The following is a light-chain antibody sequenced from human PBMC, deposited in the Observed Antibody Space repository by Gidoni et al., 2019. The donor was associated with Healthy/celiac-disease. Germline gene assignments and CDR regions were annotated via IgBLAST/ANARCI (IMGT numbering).Light chain of an antibody. V-gene: IGKV3-11*01. J-gene: IGKJ4*01. CDR1: QSVSSY. Sequence: EFVLTQSPATLSLSPGERATLSCRASQSVSSYLAWYQQKPGQAPRLLIYDASNRATGIPARFRGSGSGTDFTLTISSLEPEDFAVYYCQQRSNWPQLTFGGGTKVEIK. CDR3: QQRSNWPQLT. CDR2: DAS.